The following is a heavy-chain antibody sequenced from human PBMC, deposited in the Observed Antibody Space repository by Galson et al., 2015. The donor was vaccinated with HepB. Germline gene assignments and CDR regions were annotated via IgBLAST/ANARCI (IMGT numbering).Heavy chain of an antibody. CDR2: ISSSGMST. CDR3: AKSRPIVVVTEVVDY. J-gene: IGHJ4*02. Sequence: SLRLSCAASGFTFSSYAMSWVRQAPGKGLEWVSVISSSGMSTYYADSVKGRFTISRDNSRNTLYLQMSSLRAEDTALYYCAKSRPIVVVTEVVDYWGQGTLVTVSS. D-gene: IGHD2-15*01. CDR1: GFTFSSYA. V-gene: IGHV3-23*01.